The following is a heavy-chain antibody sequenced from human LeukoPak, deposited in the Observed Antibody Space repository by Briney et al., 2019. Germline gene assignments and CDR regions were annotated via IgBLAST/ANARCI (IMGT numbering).Heavy chain of an antibody. CDR3: ASPSVVRGVIPYYGMDV. CDR2: ISAYNDNT. V-gene: IGHV1-18*01. D-gene: IGHD3-10*01. CDR1: GYTFTSYG. J-gene: IGHJ6*02. Sequence: ASVKVSCKASGYTFTSYGISWVRQAPGQGLEWMGWISAYNDNTNYAQKLQGRVTMTTDTSTSTAYMELRSLRFEDTAVYYCASPSVVRGVIPYYGMDVWGQGTTVTVSS.